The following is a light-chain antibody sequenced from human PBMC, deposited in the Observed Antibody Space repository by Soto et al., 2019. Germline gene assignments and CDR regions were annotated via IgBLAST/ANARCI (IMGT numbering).Light chain of an antibody. J-gene: IGLJ2*01. V-gene: IGLV7-46*01. CDR3: QTWDSGDVL. CDR1: TGGVTSGHY. Sequence: QAVVTQEPSLTVSPGGTVTLTCGSSTGGVTSGHYPYWFQQKPGQAPRTLIYDTSNKLSWTPARFSGSLLGGKAALTLSGAQPEDEADYYCQTWDSGDVLFGGGTKVTVL. CDR2: DTS.